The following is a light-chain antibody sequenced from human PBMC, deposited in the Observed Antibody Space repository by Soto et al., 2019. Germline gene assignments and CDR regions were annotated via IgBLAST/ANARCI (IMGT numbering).Light chain of an antibody. V-gene: IGKV3-15*01. J-gene: IGKJ4*01. Sequence: EIVMTQSPATLSVSPGERATLSCRASQSVSSNLAWYQQKPGQAPRLLIYGASTRATGIPARFSGSGSGTEFTLNISSLQAEDFAVYYCKQNNDWLSTFGGGTKVEIK. CDR3: KQNNDWLST. CDR1: QSVSSN. CDR2: GAS.